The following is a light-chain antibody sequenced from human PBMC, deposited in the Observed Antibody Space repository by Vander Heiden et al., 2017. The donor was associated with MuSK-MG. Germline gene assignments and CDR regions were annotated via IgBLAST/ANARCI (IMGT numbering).Light chain of an antibody. Sequence: QSALTQPASVSGSPGQSITISCTGTRDDVGSFDLVSWYRQHPDKAPKLLIYGVSQRPSGVSGRFSGSKSGNTASLTIAGLQAADEADYYCCSYAGSNTLLFGGGTRLTGL. CDR1: RDDVGSFDL. CDR3: CSYAGSNTLL. CDR2: GVS. V-gene: IGLV2-23*02. J-gene: IGLJ2*01.